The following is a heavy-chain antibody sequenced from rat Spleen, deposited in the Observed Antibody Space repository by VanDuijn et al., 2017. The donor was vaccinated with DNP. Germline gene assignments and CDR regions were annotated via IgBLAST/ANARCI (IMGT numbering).Heavy chain of an antibody. D-gene: IGHD1-5*01. CDR3: GRHIGREALYYFDY. CDR1: GFSLTNYH. V-gene: IGHV2-27*01. CDR2: IQSGGNT. J-gene: IGHJ2*01. Sequence: QVQLKESGPGLVQPSQTLSLTCTVSGFSLTNYHENWVRQPPGKGLEWMGRIQSGGNTDYNSAVQSRLSISRDTSKSQVFLKMNRLQPEDTGTYYCGRHIGREALYYFDYWGQGVMVTVSS.